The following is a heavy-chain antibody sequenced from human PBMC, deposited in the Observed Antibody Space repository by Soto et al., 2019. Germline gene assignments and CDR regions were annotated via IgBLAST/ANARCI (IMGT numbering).Heavy chain of an antibody. CDR1: GFTFSSYA. CDR2: ISYDGSNK. CDR3: ARDRGRSSSWFTRYGMDV. J-gene: IGHJ6*02. D-gene: IGHD6-13*01. Sequence: PGGSLRLSCAASGFTFSSYAMHWVRQAPGKGLEWVAVISYDGSNKYYADSVKGRFTISRDNSKNTLYLQMNSLRAEDTAVYYCARDRGRSSSWFTRYGMDVWGQGTTVTVS. V-gene: IGHV3-30-3*01.